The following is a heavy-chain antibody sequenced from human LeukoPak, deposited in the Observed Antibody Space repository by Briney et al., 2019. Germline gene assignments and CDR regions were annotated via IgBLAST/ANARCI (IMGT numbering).Heavy chain of an antibody. J-gene: IGHJ6*03. Sequence: GGSLRLSCAASGFTFSNYNMNWVRQAPGKAMDWVSSITSSGTYIFYADSVKGRFTISRDNAKNSLYLQMDSLGPEDTAVYYCAREPYSGNYGNDYYYYMDVWGKGTTVTISS. CDR3: AREPYSGNYGNDYYYYMDV. CDR2: ITSSGTYI. V-gene: IGHV3-21*01. CDR1: GFTFSNYN. D-gene: IGHD1-26*01.